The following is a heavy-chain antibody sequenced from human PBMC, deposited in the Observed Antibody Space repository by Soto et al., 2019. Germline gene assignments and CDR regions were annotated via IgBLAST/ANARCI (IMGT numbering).Heavy chain of an antibody. J-gene: IGHJ5*02. Sequence: QLQLQESGPGLVKPSETLSLTCTVSGGSFSSSTYYWGWIRQPPGKGLEWIGSMYSGGNTYYNPSLKSRVTVSVDTSKNPFPLKLTSVTAADTAMYYCARQPYDSTGYYYGAWGQGTLVTVSS. CDR1: GGSFSSSTYY. V-gene: IGHV4-39*01. CDR3: ARQPYDSTGYYYGA. D-gene: IGHD3-22*01. CDR2: MYSGGNT.